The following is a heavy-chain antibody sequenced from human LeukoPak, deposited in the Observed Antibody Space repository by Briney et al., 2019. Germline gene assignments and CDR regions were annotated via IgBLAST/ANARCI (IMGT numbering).Heavy chain of an antibody. CDR1: GVTVSSNY. CDR3: AKDLLSFEKYSGYGIFDS. V-gene: IGHV3-53*01. D-gene: IGHD5-12*01. Sequence: PGGSLRLSCAASGVTVSSNYMSWVRQAPGKGLEWVSAISGGSTYYADSVRGRFTISRDNSKNTLYLQMNSLIAEDTAVYYCAKDLLSFEKYSGYGIFDSWGQGTLVTVSS. CDR2: ISGGST. J-gene: IGHJ4*02.